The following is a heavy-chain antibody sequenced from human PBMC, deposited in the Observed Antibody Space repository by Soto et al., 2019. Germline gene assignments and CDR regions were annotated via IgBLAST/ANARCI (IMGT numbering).Heavy chain of an antibody. CDR3: ARAGESSTGYYHYYGMDV. CDR1: GGSFSSYA. J-gene: IGHJ6*02. D-gene: IGHD2-2*01. V-gene: IGHV1-69*01. CDR2: IIPMFGTP. Sequence: QVQLVQSGAEVKKPGSSVKVSCKTSGGSFSSYAITWVRQAPGQGLEWMGGIIPMFGTPKYPQKFQGRVTITAAEFTSTAYMELGRLRSEDTAVYYCARAGESSTGYYHYYGMDVWGRGTTVTVSS.